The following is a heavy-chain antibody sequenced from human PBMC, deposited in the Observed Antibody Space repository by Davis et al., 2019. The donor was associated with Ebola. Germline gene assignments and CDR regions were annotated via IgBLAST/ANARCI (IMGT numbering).Heavy chain of an antibody. J-gene: IGHJ4*02. Sequence: GESLKISCAASGITFNLYAMHWVRQAPGKGLEWVALISYDGSHKNYADSVEGRFTISRDNSKNTLYLQMTSLRTEDTALYYCARDFGLAAAGTAFDYWGQGTLVTVSS. V-gene: IGHV3-30-3*01. CDR1: GITFNLYA. CDR3: ARDFGLAAAGTAFDY. CDR2: ISYDGSHK. D-gene: IGHD6-13*01.